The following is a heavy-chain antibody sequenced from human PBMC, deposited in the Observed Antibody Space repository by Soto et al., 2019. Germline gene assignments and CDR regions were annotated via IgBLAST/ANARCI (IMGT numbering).Heavy chain of an antibody. CDR3: ASRHCSGGSCSPFDF. CDR2: ISGSGGST. J-gene: IGHJ4*02. CDR1: GFTFSSYA. Sequence: EVQLLESGGGLVQPGGSLRLSCAASGFTFSSYAMSWVRQAPGKGLEWVSAISGSGGSTYYADSVKGRFTISRDNSKNTLYLQMNSLRAEDTAVYYCASRHCSGGSCSPFDFWGQGTLVTVSS. V-gene: IGHV3-23*01. D-gene: IGHD2-15*01.